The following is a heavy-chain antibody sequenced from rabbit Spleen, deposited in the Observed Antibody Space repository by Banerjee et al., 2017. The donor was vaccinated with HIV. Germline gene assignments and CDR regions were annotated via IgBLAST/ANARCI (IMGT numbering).Heavy chain of an antibody. CDR2: IDVTKSGST. Sequence: QEHLEESGGDLVKPGASLTLTCKASGLDFSSNYWICWVRQAPGKGLEWIACIDVTKSGSTYFASWAKGRFTISKTSSTTVTLQMTSLTAADTATYFCARDSAGREDFNLWGPGTLVTVS. CDR3: ARDSAGREDFNL. V-gene: IGHV1S45*01. CDR1: GLDFSSNYW. D-gene: IGHD4-2*01. J-gene: IGHJ4*01.